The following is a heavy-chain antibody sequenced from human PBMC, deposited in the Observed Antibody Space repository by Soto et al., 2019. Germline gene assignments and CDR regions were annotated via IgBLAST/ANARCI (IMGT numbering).Heavy chain of an antibody. CDR1: GGSISSGGYY. J-gene: IGHJ6*02. V-gene: IGHV4-31*03. Sequence: SETLSLTCTVSGGSISSGGYYWSWIRQHPGKGLEWIGYIYYSGSTYYNPSLKSRVTISVDTSKNQFSLKLSSVTAADTAVYYCARSQRIKSAAGPSWVYYYGMDVWGQGTTVTVSS. CDR2: IYYSGST. D-gene: IGHD6-13*01. CDR3: ARSQRIKSAAGPSWVYYYGMDV.